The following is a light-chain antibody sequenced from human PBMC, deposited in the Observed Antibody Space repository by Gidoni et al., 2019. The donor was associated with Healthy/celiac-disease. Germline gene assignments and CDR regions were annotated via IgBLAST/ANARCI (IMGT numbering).Light chain of an antibody. CDR2: AAS. Sequence: DIQLTQSPSFLSASVGDRVTITCRASPGISGYLAWYQQKPGKAPKLLIYAASTLQSGVPSRFSGSGSGTEFTLTISSLQPEDFATYYCQQLNSYPWTFGQGTKVEIK. V-gene: IGKV1-9*01. J-gene: IGKJ1*01. CDR1: PGISGY. CDR3: QQLNSYPWT.